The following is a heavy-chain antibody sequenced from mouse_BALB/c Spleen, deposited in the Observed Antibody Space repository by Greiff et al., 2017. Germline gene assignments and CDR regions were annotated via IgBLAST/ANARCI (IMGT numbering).Heavy chain of an antibody. CDR1: GFTFSSFG. D-gene: IGHD2-4*01. J-gene: IGHJ3*01. CDR2: ISSGSSTI. CDR3: ARGYYDYDEPPAY. Sequence: EVKLMESGGGLVQPGGSRKLSCAASGFTFSSFGMHWVRQAPEKGLEWVAYISSGSSTIYYADTVKGRFTISRDNPKNTLFLQMTSLRSEDTAMYYCARGYYDYDEPPAYWGQGTLVTVSA. V-gene: IGHV5-17*02.